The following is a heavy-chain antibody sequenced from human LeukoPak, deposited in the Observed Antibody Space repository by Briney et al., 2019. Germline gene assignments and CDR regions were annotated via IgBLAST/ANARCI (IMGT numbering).Heavy chain of an antibody. CDR1: GDSISSTNYY. Sequence: PSETLSLTCTVSGDSISSTNYYWGWIRQPPGTGLEWIGEINHSGSTNYNPSLKSRVTISVDTSKNQSSLKLSSVTAADTAVYYCARRRRGYYDSSGYSDYWGQGTLVTVSS. V-gene: IGHV4-39*07. CDR3: ARRRRGYYDSSGYSDY. J-gene: IGHJ4*02. CDR2: INHSGST. D-gene: IGHD3-22*01.